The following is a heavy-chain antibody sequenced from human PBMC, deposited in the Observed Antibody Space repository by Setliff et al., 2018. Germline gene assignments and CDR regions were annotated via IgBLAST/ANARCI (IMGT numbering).Heavy chain of an antibody. V-gene: IGHV3-33*08. CDR3: AREDSGYYYYYYYMDV. CDR2: IWDDGGNK. CDR1: GFTFSTYR. J-gene: IGHJ6*03. D-gene: IGHD5-12*01. Sequence: PGGSLRLSCAASGFTFSTYRMHWVRQAPGKGLEWVAVIWDDGGNKYHADSVKGRFTISRDNAKNSLYLQMNSLRAEDTAVYYCAREDSGYYYYYYYMDVWGKGTTVTVSS.